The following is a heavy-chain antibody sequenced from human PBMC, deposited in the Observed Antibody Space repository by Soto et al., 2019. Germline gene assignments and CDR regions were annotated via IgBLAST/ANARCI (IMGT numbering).Heavy chain of an antibody. CDR2: IDTGGNT. Sequence: SETLSLTCTVSGRSSGTYYWSWILQPAGKGLEWIGRIDTGGNTNYNPSLKSRVTMSVDTSKKQFSLKLTSVTAADTAVYYCARYSSNWFQTEGMDVWGQGTTVT. V-gene: IGHV4-4*07. J-gene: IGHJ6*02. CDR1: GRSSGTYY. D-gene: IGHD6-13*01. CDR3: ARYSSNWFQTEGMDV.